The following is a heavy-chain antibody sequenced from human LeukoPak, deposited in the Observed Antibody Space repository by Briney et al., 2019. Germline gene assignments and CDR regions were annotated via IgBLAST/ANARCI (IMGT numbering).Heavy chain of an antibody. Sequence: GASVKLSCKASGYTFINYYMHWVRQAPGQGLEWMGIINPSGGSTSYAQKFQGRVTMTRDTSTRTVYMELSSLRSEDTAVYYCARDESTSILWWWGHRTVVTVSS. CDR3: ARDESTSILWW. J-gene: IGHJ1*01. D-gene: IGHD2-21*01. CDR2: INPSGGST. V-gene: IGHV1-46*01. CDR1: GYTFINYY.